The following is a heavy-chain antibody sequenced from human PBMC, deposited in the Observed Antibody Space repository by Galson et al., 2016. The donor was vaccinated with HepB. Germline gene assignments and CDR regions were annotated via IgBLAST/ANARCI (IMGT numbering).Heavy chain of an antibody. CDR2: TSYDGSNE. Sequence: SLRLSCAASGFTFSRSDMYWVRQAPGKGLEWVAVTSYDGSNEYYADSVKGRFTIARDNSKNTPYLQMNSLRAEDTAVYYCAKPETRPYDILTGYSHFDYWGQGTLVTVSS. V-gene: IGHV3-30*18. J-gene: IGHJ4*02. CDR3: AKPETRPYDILTGYSHFDY. D-gene: IGHD3-9*01. CDR1: GFTFSRSD.